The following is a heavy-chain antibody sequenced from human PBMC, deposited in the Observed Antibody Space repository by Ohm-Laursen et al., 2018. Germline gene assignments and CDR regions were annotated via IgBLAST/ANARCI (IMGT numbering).Heavy chain of an antibody. J-gene: IGHJ4*02. CDR2: VTWNSDRL. CDR3: ARGPPFYCTGGSCYSHYFHY. CDR1: GFTFYRYA. V-gene: IGHV3-9*01. D-gene: IGHD2-15*01. Sequence: SLRLSCAATGFTFYRYAMHWVRQPPGRGLEWVSSVTWNSDRLGYADSVKGRFTISRDNAKDMLYLQMNGLRVEDTAVYYCARGPPFYCTGGSCYSHYFHYWGQGTLVTASS.